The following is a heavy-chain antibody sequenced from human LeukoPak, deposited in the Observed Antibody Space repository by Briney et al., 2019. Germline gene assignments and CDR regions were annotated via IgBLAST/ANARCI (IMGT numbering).Heavy chain of an antibody. CDR1: GFILSDYW. V-gene: IGHV3-7*03. Sequence: GGSLRLSCAASGFILSDYWMSWVRQAPEKGLEWVADIKQDGSEEYYVDSVKGRFTISRDNANNSLFLQMNSLRAEDTAVYYCARGPYSRDNFDYWGQGTLVTVSS. CDR3: ARGPYSRDNFDY. J-gene: IGHJ4*02. CDR2: IKQDGSEE. D-gene: IGHD6-13*01.